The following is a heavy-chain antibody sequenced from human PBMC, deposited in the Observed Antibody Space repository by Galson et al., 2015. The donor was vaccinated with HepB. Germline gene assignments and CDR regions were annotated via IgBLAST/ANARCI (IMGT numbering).Heavy chain of an antibody. CDR1: GYTFTSYA. J-gene: IGHJ4*02. D-gene: IGHD6-13*01. V-gene: IGHV1-3*01. CDR2: INAGNGNT. Sequence: SVKVSCKASGYTFTSYAMHWVRQAPGKRLEWMGWINAGNGNTKYSQKFQGRVTITRDTSASTAYMELSSLRSEDTAVYYCARGRWGVAAAGTHFDYWGQGTLVTVSS. CDR3: ARGRWGVAAAGTHFDY.